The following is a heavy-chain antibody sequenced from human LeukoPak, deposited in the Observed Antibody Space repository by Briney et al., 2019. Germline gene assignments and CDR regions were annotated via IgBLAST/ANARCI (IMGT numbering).Heavy chain of an antibody. Sequence: ASVKVSCKASGFTFTSSAMQWVRQARGQRLEWIGWIVVGSGNTNYAQKFQERVTITRDMSTSTAYMELSSLRSEDTAVYYCARDTWDCSGGSCYYLVDYWGQGTLVTVSS. V-gene: IGHV1-58*02. D-gene: IGHD2-15*01. CDR3: ARDTWDCSGGSCYYLVDY. CDR1: GFTFTSSA. J-gene: IGHJ4*02. CDR2: IVVGSGNT.